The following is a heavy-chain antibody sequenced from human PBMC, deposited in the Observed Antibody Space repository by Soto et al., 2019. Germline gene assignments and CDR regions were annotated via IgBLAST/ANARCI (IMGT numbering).Heavy chain of an antibody. CDR3: AHVYGGYDNFDY. J-gene: IGHJ4*02. Sequence: QITLKESGPTLVKPTQTLTLTCTFSGFSLSTSGEGVGWIRQPPGKALAWLALIYWDDDKRYSPSLKSRLTITKDTSKNQVVLTMTNMDPVDTATYYCAHVYGGYDNFDYWGQGTLVTVSS. CDR1: GFSLSTSGEG. V-gene: IGHV2-5*02. D-gene: IGHD5-12*01. CDR2: IYWDDDK.